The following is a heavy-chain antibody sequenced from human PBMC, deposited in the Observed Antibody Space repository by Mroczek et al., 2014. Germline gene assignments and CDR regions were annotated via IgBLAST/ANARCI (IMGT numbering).Heavy chain of an antibody. J-gene: IGHJ4*02. D-gene: IGHD5-24*01. Sequence: QVQLQQWGPGLVRPSETLSLTCSVSGGSISDKYWSWIRQPPGKGLEWIGYISHSGATTYNPSLNSRVTVSVDTSNSRFSLSLSSVTAADTAIYYCARLQTDWLQRPHYFESWGQGTMVTVSS. CDR3: ARLQTDWLQRPHYFES. CDR2: ISHSGAT. V-gene: IGHV4-59*08. CDR1: GGSISDKY.